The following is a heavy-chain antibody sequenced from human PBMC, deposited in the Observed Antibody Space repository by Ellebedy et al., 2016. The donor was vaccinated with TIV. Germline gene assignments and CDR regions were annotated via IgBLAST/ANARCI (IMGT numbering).Heavy chain of an antibody. V-gene: IGHV3-7*01. CDR3: ARRGSYGDYAVQINSWFDR. CDR1: GFSFRNYW. D-gene: IGHD4-17*01. CDR2: IYHGGNQE. Sequence: PGGSLRLSCAASGFSFRNYWMGWVRQAPGKGLEWVANIYHGGNQEYYLDSVKGRFTISRDNAKNSLNLQMDSLRAEETGIYYCARRGSYGDYAVQINSWFDRWGQGTLVTVSS. J-gene: IGHJ5*02.